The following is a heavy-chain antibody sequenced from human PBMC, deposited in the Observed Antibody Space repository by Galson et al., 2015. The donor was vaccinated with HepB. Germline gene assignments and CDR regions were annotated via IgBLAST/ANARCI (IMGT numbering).Heavy chain of an antibody. CDR1: GFTFSTSD. D-gene: IGHD2-2*01. CDR2: IGITSDT. CDR3: ARAAPGFTASHHLDH. J-gene: IGHJ4*02. Sequence: SLRLSCAASGFTFSTSDFHWVRQAAGKDLEWVSAIGITSDTHYPDSVKGRFTISRENGRSSVYLQMNGLRAGDTAIYYGARAAPGFTASHHLDHWGQGILVTVSS. V-gene: IGHV3-13*04.